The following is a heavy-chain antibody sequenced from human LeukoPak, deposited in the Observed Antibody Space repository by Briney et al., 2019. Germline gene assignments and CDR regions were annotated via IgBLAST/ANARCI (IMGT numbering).Heavy chain of an antibody. CDR1: GYTFTGYY. CDR2: INPNSGGT. J-gene: IGHJ4*02. D-gene: IGHD5-18*01. V-gene: IGHV1-2*02. CDR3: ARGGYSYGPTPYLFDY. Sequence: GASVKVSCKASGYTFTGYYMHWVRQAPGQGLEWMGWINPNSGGTNYAQKFQDRVTMTRDTSISTAYMELSRLRSDDTAVYYCARGGYSYGPTPYLFDYWGQGTLVTVSS.